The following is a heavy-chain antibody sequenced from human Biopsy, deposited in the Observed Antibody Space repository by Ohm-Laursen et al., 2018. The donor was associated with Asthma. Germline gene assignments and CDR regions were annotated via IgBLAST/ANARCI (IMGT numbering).Heavy chain of an antibody. CDR1: GDSITSGGCC. CDR3: ARIPRRSGSYFVDY. D-gene: IGHD3-22*01. J-gene: IGHJ4*02. V-gene: IGHV4-31*03. Sequence: TLSLTCTVSGDSITSGGCCWNWIRQHPGKGLEWIGYIHHSGTSYFNSSLKSRVSFSRDTSKNQFSLRLSSVTAADTAMYYFARIPRRSGSYFVDYWGQGTLVTVSS. CDR2: IHHSGTS.